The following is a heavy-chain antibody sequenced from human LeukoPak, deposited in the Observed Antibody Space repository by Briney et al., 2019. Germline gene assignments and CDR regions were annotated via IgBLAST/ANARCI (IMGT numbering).Heavy chain of an antibody. V-gene: IGHV4-39*07. D-gene: IGHD2-2*01. CDR2: IYYSGST. Sequence: SETLSLTCTVSGGSISSSSYYWGWIRQPPGKGLEWIGSIYYSGSTYYNPSLKSRVTISVDTSKNQFSLKLSSVTAADTAVYYCAREDYHSTRRLGDYWGQGTLATVSS. J-gene: IGHJ4*02. CDR3: AREDYHSTRRLGDY. CDR1: GGSISSSSYY.